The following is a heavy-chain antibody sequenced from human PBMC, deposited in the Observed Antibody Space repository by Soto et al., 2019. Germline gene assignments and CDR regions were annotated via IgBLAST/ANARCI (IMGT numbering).Heavy chain of an antibody. CDR3: ARVGYYYGSGSPYYYGMDV. CDR2: INPNSGGT. CDR1: GYTFTGYY. J-gene: IGHJ6*02. D-gene: IGHD3-10*01. V-gene: IGHV1-2*02. Sequence: ASVKVSCKASGYTFTGYYMHWVRQAPGQGLEWMGWINPNSGGTNYAQKFQGKVTMTRDTSISTAHMELSRLRSDDTAVYYCARVGYYYGSGSPYYYGMDVWGQGTTVTVS.